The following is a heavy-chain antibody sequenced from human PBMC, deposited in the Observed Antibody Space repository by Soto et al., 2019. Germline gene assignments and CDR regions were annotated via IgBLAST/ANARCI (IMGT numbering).Heavy chain of an antibody. CDR2: INPDSGAT. D-gene: IGHD2-8*02. V-gene: IGHV1-2*02. J-gene: IGHJ4*02. Sequence: HEHLVQSGAEVKRPGASLKVSCKASGSSFTGYYIHWVRQAPGQGLEWMGWINPDSGATNYAQNFQGRVTLTSDPSISTASMDLTSLTSDDTDVDYCARGDYGTGVYPFPYFDYWGQGTLVIVSS. CDR1: GSSFTGYY. CDR3: ARGDYGTGVYPFPYFDY.